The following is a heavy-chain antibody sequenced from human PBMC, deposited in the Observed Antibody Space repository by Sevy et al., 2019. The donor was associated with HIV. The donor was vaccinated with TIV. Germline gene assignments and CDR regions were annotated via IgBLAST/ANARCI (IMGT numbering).Heavy chain of an antibody. CDR3: ARVDTALVHASDI. V-gene: IGHV4-59*01. CDR1: GDLSSFY. Sequence: SETLSLTCSVSGDLSSFYWTWIRQPPGKGLEWIGYISYTGNTNYNPSLKSRVTLSVDTSKNQFSLNLRSVTAADTAVYYCARVDTALVHASDIRGPGTMVTVSS. CDR2: ISYTGNT. D-gene: IGHD5-18*01. J-gene: IGHJ3*02.